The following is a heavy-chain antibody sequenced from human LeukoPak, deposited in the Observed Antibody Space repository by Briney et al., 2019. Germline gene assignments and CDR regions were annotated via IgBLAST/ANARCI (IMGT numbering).Heavy chain of an antibody. V-gene: IGHV4-38-2*02. CDR2: IHFSGST. J-gene: IGHJ4*02. Sequence: PSETLSLTCSVAGYSLSSGFYWGWIRQPPGKGLEWIVTIHFSGSTYYNPSLKSRITISVDTSKKQFSLKVTTVTAADTAVYYCARGFSGSYSGVPFFYWGQGTLVTVSS. D-gene: IGHD1-26*01. CDR3: ARGFSGSYSGVPFFY. CDR1: GYSLSSGFY.